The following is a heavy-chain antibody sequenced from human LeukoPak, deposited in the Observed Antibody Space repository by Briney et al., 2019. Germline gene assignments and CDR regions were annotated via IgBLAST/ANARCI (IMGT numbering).Heavy chain of an antibody. CDR2: IYYSWST. V-gene: IGHV4-59*01. J-gene: IGHJ5*02. Sequence: PSETLSLICTVSGVSISSYYWSWIRQPPGKGLELIGYIYYSWSTNYNPSLKSRVTISVDTSKNQLSLKLSSVTAADTAVYYCARFSVAAAGTGWFDPWGQGTLVTVSA. D-gene: IGHD6-13*01. CDR1: GVSISSYY. CDR3: ARFSVAAAGTGWFDP.